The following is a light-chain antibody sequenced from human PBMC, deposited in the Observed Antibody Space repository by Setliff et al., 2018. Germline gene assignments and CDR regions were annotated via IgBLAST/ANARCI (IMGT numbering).Light chain of an antibody. J-gene: IGLJ1*01. CDR1: SSDVGSYNL. V-gene: IGLV2-23*02. CDR3: CSYAGSSTLNYV. CDR2: DVS. Sequence: QSALTQPASVSGSLGQSITISCTGTSSDVGSYNLVSWYQQHPGKAPKVMIYDVSKRPSGVSNRFSGSKSGNTASLTISGLQAEDEADYHCCSYAGSSTLNYVFGTGTKVNVL.